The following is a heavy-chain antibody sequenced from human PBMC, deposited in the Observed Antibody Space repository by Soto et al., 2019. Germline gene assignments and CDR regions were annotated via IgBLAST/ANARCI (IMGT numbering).Heavy chain of an antibody. J-gene: IGHJ5*02. CDR3: ARGVTVFGLVSRFRFDP. Sequence: SETLSLTCTVSGGIISSGVISWSWVPQCPGNGLGWIVDIFTGGITYYNPSHNSRVVNAIYTSRNQYSLRLNYLPAAGRAVDFCARGVTVFGLVSRFRFDPWGQGTVVTVSS. V-gene: IGHV4-30-4*08. D-gene: IGHD3-3*01. CDR1: GGIISSGVIS. CDR2: IFTGGIT.